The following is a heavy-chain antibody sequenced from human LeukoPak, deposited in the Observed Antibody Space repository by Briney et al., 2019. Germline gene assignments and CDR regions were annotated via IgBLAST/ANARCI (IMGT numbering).Heavy chain of an antibody. V-gene: IGHV3-48*03. D-gene: IGHD3-10*02. Sequence: GGSLRLSCAASGFTLSSYERNWVRQAPGKGLEWVSYISSSGSTIYYAEPVKGRFTISRENANNSLYLTMNSMRAEDTAVYYCAELGITMIGGVWGKGTTVTISS. CDR3: AELGITMIGGV. CDR2: ISSSGSTI. CDR1: GFTLSSYE. J-gene: IGHJ6*04.